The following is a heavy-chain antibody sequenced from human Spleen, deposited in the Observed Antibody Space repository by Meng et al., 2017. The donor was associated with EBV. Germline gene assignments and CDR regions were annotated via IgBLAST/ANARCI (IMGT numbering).Heavy chain of an antibody. CDR1: GGSITSANW. Sequence: QVKLEGSGPGLVKPSGTLSLTCAVSGGSITSANWWTWVRQPPGKGLEWIGEIFHSGSTNYNPSLKSRVTMSVDKSKNQFSLNLRSVTAADTAVYYCAILWAPVDYWGQGALVTVSS. V-gene: IGHV4-4*02. D-gene: IGHD3-16*01. J-gene: IGHJ4*02. CDR2: IFHSGST. CDR3: AILWAPVDY.